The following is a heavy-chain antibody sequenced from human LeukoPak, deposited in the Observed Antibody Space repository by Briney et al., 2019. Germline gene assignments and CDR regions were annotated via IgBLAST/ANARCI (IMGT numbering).Heavy chain of an antibody. CDR3: ALSSGAIFRGTYYFDY. D-gene: IGHD6-19*01. CDR1: GGSISSYY. Sequence: SETLSLTCTVSGGSISSYYWSWIRQPPGKGLEWIGYIYYSGSTNYNPSLKSPVTISVDTSKNQFSLKLSSVTAADTAVYYCALSSGAIFRGTYYFDYWGQGTLVTVSS. V-gene: IGHV4-59*01. J-gene: IGHJ4*02. CDR2: IYYSGST.